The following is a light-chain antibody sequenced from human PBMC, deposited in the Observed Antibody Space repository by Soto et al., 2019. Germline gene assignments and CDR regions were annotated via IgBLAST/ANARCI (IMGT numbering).Light chain of an antibody. J-gene: IGKJ4*01. CDR1: QSLSSSY. CDR3: QQYGSSPLT. Sequence: EDFLTQSPGTLSLSPGERATLSCRASQSLSSSYLAWYQQKPGQAPRLLIYDASSRATGIPDRFSGSGSGTDFTLSMSRVEPEDYAVYYCQQYGSSPLTFGGGTKVDIK. CDR2: DAS. V-gene: IGKV3-20*01.